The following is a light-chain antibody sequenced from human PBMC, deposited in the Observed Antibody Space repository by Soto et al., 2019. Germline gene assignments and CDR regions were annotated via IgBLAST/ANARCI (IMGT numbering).Light chain of an antibody. CDR3: SSYAGSKSYV. V-gene: IGLV2-8*01. Sequence: LAQPPSASGSPGRSVTISCTGTSSDVGGYNYVSWHQQHPGKAPKLMIFEVSKRPSGVPDRFSGSKSGNTASLTVSGLQPEDEADYYCSSYAGSKSYVFGSGTKVTVL. J-gene: IGLJ1*01. CDR2: EVS. CDR1: SSDVGGYNY.